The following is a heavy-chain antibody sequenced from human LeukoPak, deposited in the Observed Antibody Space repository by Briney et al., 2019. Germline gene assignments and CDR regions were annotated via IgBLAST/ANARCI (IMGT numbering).Heavy chain of an antibody. CDR2: INPNSGGT. Sequence: ASVKVSCKASGYTFTGYYMHWVRQAPGQGLEWMGWINPNSGGTSYAQKFQGRVTMTRDTSISTAYMELSRLRSDDTAVYYCARDFQMNTVAVILDFDYWGQGTLVTVSS. D-gene: IGHD6-19*01. J-gene: IGHJ4*02. CDR3: ARDFQMNTVAVILDFDY. V-gene: IGHV1-2*02. CDR1: GYTFTGYY.